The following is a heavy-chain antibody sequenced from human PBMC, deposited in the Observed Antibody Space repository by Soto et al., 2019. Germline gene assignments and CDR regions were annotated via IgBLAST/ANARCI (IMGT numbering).Heavy chain of an antibody. V-gene: IGHV5-51*01. J-gene: IGHJ4*02. CDR3: ARAAVGYCSSASSPSNF. D-gene: IGHD2-2*01. CDR2: IFPTDSTT. CDR1: GYTFASFW. Sequence: GESLKISCKGSGYTFASFWIGWVRQMPGKGLEWMGIIFPTDSTTIYSPSFQGQVTILADKSINTAYLQWSSLQASDTALYYCARAAVGYCSSASSPSNFWDQGSLVSVSS.